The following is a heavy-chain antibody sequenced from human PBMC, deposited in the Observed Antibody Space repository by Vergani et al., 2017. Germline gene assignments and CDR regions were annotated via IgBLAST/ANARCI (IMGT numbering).Heavy chain of an antibody. J-gene: IGHJ5*02. Sequence: QVQLQQWGAGLLKPSETLSLTCAVYGGSFSGYYWSWIRQPPGKGLEWIGEINHSGSTNYNPSLKSPVPISVATSKNQFSLKLSSVTAAATAVYYCASRRALKVVVTSNWFDPWGQGTLVTVSS. D-gene: IGHD3-22*01. CDR2: INHSGST. V-gene: IGHV4-34*01. CDR1: GGSFSGYY. CDR3: ASRRALKVVVTSNWFDP.